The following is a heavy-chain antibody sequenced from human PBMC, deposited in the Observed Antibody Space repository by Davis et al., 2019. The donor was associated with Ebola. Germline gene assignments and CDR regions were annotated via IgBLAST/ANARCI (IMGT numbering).Heavy chain of an antibody. D-gene: IGHD2-21*02. CDR1: GGSITSGGYS. CDR2: IYESGYT. CDR3: ARGRCGADCYANDFFDY. Sequence: SETLSLTCAVSGGSITSGGYSWSWIRQPPGKGLEWIGYIYESGYTVYNASLKSRVSISADTSNNQFFLNLNYVTAADTAVYYCARGRCGADCYANDFFDYWGQGTLVTVSS. V-gene: IGHV4-30-2*01. J-gene: IGHJ4*02.